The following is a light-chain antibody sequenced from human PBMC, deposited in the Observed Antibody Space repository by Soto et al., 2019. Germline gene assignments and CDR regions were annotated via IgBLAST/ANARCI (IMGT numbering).Light chain of an antibody. J-gene: IGKJ1*01. V-gene: IGKV1-39*01. CDR2: AAS. CDR3: QQSFSSPRT. CDR1: RAITNH. Sequence: DVDLTQSPSPLSSSFGNTLSISCRASRAITNHLNWYQQKPGKAPILLVYAASTLETGVPSRFSGSGSGTHFTLTIDNLQPEDVATYFCQQSFSSPRTFGQGTKVDIK.